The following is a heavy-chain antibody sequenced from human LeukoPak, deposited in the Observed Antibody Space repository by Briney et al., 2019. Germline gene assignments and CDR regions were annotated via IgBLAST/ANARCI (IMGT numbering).Heavy chain of an antibody. Sequence: SETLSFTCTVSGGSISSSRYYWGWIRQPPGKGLEWIGSIHYSGSTYYNPSLKSRVTVSVDTSENQFSLKLSSVAAADTAVYFCVRTRLSDHIVPAAERADDACDMWGQGTMVTVSS. CDR1: GGSISSSRYY. D-gene: IGHD2-2*01. CDR2: IHYSGST. V-gene: IGHV4-39*07. J-gene: IGHJ3*02. CDR3: VRTRLSDHIVPAAERADDACDM.